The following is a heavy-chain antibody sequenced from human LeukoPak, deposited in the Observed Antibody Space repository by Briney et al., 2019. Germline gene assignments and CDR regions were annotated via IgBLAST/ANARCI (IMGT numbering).Heavy chain of an antibody. CDR1: GYTFTGYY. D-gene: IGHD3-22*01. Sequence: ASVKVSCKASGYTFTGYYLHWVRQAPGQGLEWMGRINPNSGGTNYAQKFQGRVTMTRATSISTAYLELSRLSSDDTAVYYCARDWNYYDTDYWGQGTLVTVSS. CDR2: INPNSGGT. CDR3: ARDWNYYDTDY. J-gene: IGHJ4*02. V-gene: IGHV1-2*06.